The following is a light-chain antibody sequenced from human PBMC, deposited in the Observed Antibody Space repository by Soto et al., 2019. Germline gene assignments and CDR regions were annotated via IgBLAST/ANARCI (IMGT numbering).Light chain of an antibody. J-gene: IGKJ3*01. V-gene: IGKV1-39*01. CDR1: QTISNY. Sequence: DIQMTQSPSSLSASVGDRVTITCRASQTISNYLNWYQQKSGKAPKVLIYGASRLQSGVPSRYSGSGVGTDFTLTISGMPPADFAHYSCQQSYSSPYTFGPGTKVDI. CDR3: QQSYSSPYT. CDR2: GAS.